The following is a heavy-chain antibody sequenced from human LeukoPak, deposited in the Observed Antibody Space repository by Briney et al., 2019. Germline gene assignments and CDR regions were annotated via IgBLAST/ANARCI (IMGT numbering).Heavy chain of an antibody. CDR1: GYTFTGYY. D-gene: IGHD6-6*01. J-gene: IGHJ6*02. CDR3: ARDVSSSSSWIYYYYYYGMDV. V-gene: IGHV1-2*02. CDR2: INPNRGGT. Sequence: ASVKVSCKASGYTFTGYYMHWVRQAPGQGLEWMGWINPNRGGTNYAQKFQGRVTMTRDTSISTAYMELSRLRSDDTAVYYCARDVSSSSSWIYYYYYYGMDVWGQGTTVTVSS.